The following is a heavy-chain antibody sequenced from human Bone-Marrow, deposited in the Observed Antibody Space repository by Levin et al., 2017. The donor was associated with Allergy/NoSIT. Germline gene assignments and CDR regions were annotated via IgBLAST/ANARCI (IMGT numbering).Heavy chain of an antibody. CDR2: IKSNADGGTA. CDR1: GFTFKNAW. V-gene: IGHV3-15*01. D-gene: IGHD4-11*01. CDR3: TTAPQVWAYTNSDNPKETDY. Sequence: GESLKISCTASGFTFKNAWMTWVRQAPGKGLEWVGRIKSNADGGTAHYAAPVTGRFTISRDDSRNTVALQMSSLQTGDTAVYYCTTAPQVWAYTNSDNPKETDYWGQGTLVTVSS. J-gene: IGHJ4*02.